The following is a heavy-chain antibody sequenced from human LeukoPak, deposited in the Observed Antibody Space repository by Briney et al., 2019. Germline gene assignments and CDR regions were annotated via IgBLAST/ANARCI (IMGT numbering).Heavy chain of an antibody. CDR3: ARSLYDILTGPYGMDV. V-gene: IGHV3-33*08. CDR1: GFTFSSYA. D-gene: IGHD3-9*01. J-gene: IGHJ6*04. CDR2: IWYDGSNK. Sequence: GGSLRLSCSASGFTFSSYAMHWVRQAPGKGLEWVAVIWYDGSNKYYADSVKGRFTISRDNSKNTLYLQMNSLRAEDTAVYYCARSLYDILTGPYGMDVWGKGTTVTVSS.